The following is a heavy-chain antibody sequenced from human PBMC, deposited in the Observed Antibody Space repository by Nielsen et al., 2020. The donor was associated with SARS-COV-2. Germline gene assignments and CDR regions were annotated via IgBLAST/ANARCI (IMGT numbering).Heavy chain of an antibody. J-gene: IGHJ6*02. CDR1: GFTFSSYS. CDR3: ATQYFDWVAYNYYGMDV. CDR2: ISFDGRVK. D-gene: IGHD3-9*01. Sequence: GGSLRLSCAASGFTFSSYSMNWVRQAPGKGLEWAALISFDGRVKYYADSVKGRFTVSRDNSRNTVSLQMNSLRTEDTAIYYCATQYFDWVAYNYYGMDVWGQGTSVTVSS. V-gene: IGHV3-30*03.